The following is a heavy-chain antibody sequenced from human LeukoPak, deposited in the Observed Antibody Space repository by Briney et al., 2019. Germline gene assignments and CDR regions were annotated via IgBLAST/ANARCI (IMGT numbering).Heavy chain of an antibody. V-gene: IGHV4-59*02. CDR3: ASVAYSGSYYDY. J-gene: IGHJ4*02. D-gene: IGHD1-26*01. Sequence: SETLSLTCTVSGGSVSTYYWTWIRQSPGKGLEWIGYIYDSGYANYNPSLKSRVTISVDKSKNQFSLELSSVTAADTAVYYCASVAYSGSYYDYWGQGTLVTVSS. CDR2: IYDSGYA. CDR1: GGSVSTYY.